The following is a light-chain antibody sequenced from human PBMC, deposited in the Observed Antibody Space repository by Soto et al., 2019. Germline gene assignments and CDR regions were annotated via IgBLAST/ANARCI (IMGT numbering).Light chain of an antibody. CDR2: GAS. J-gene: IGKJ5*01. V-gene: IGKV3D-15*01. CDR1: QSVSSN. Sequence: EIVMTQSPATLSVSPGERATLSCRASQSVSSNLAWYQQKPGQAPRLLIYGASTRATGIPARFSGSGSGTDFTLTISSLEPEDFALYYCQQYGDAPITFGQGTRLEI. CDR3: QQYGDAPIT.